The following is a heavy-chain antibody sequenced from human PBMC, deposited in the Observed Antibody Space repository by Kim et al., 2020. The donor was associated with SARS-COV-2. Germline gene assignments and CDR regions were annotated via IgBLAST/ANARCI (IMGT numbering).Heavy chain of an antibody. V-gene: IGHV3-33*05. CDR1: GFTFSSYG. CDR3: ASGVDTAMAGGTDY. Sequence: GGSLRLSCAASGFTFSSYGMHWVRQAPGKGLEWVAVISYDGSNKYYADSVKGRFTISRDNSKNTLYLQMNSLRAEDTAVYYCASGVDTAMAGGTDYWGQG. J-gene: IGHJ4*02. D-gene: IGHD5-18*01. CDR2: ISYDGSNK.